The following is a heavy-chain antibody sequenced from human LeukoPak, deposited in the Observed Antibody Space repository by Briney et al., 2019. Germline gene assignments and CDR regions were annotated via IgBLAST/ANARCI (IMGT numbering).Heavy chain of an antibody. CDR3: AKFEAGSDAFDI. J-gene: IGHJ3*02. Sequence: QAGGSLRLSCAASGFTFTSYWMHWVRQAPGKGLEWVSVISGSGGRTHYADSVKGRFTISRDSFKNTVHLQMNSLRAEDTALYYCAKFEAGSDAFDIWGQGTMVTVSS. CDR2: ISGSGGRT. D-gene: IGHD1-26*01. V-gene: IGHV3-23*01. CDR1: GFTFTSYW.